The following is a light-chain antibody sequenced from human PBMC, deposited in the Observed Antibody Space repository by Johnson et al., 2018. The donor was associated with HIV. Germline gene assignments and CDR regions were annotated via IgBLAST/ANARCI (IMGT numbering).Light chain of an antibody. V-gene: IGLV1-51*02. CDR2: ENN. Sequence: QSVLTQPPSVSAAPGQKVTISCSGSSSNIGNNYVSWYQQLPGTAPKLLIYENNKRPSGIPDLFSDSQSGASATLAITGLQTGDEADYYCGTWDTSLRSGFFGTGTKVTVL. CDR3: GTWDTSLRSGF. CDR1: SSNIGNNY. J-gene: IGLJ1*01.